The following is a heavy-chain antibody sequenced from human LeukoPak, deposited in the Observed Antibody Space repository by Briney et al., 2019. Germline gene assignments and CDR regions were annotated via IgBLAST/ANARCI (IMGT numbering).Heavy chain of an antibody. Sequence: SETLSLTCSVSGASISSHYWSWIRQPPGKGLEWIGYIYYSVRTNYNPSLKSRVTISVDTSKNQFSLKLSSVTAADTAVYYCARVRVGATYAFDYWGQGTLVTVSS. D-gene: IGHD1-26*01. CDR1: GASISSHY. J-gene: IGHJ4*02. CDR2: IYYSVRT. CDR3: ARVRVGATYAFDY. V-gene: IGHV4-59*11.